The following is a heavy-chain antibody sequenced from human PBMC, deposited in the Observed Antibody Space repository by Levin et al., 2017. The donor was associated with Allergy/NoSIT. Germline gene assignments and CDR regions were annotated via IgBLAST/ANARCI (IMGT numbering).Heavy chain of an antibody. CDR1: GFTLTSHW. V-gene: IGHV3-74*01. D-gene: IGHD1-1*01. CDR3: ARGGGNWNDPFDS. CDR2: INGYGSDT. Sequence: GGSLRLSCAASGFTLTSHWMHWVRQAPGKGLVWVSRINGYGSDTGYADSVKGRFTISRDNAKSTLYLQMNSLRAEDAAVYYCARGGGNWNDPFDSWGQGTLVTVSS. J-gene: IGHJ4*02.